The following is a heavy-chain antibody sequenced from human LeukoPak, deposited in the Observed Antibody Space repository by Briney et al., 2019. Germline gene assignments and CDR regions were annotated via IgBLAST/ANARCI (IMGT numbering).Heavy chain of an antibody. Sequence: GRSLRLSCAASGFIFSSYWMSWVRQAPGEGLEWVANIKQDGSEKYYVDSVKGRFTISRDNAKNSLYLQMNSLRAEDTAVYYCARRFDHWGQGTLVTVSS. CDR1: GFIFSSYW. V-gene: IGHV3-7*01. CDR2: IKQDGSEK. J-gene: IGHJ4*02. CDR3: ARRFDH.